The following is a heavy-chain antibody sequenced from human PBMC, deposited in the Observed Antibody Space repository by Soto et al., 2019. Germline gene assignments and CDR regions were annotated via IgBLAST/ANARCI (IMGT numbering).Heavy chain of an antibody. J-gene: IGHJ6*02. CDR1: GGTFSSYA. V-gene: IGHV1-69*13. Sequence: ASVKVSCKASGGTFSSYAISWVRQAPGQGLEWMGGIIPIFGTANYAQKFQGRVTITADESTSTAYMELSSLRSEDTAVYYCARDRKLKEPLVPYYYCFYGMDVWGQGTTVTVYS. CDR3: ARDRKLKEPLVPYYYCFYGMDV. CDR2: IIPIFGTA. D-gene: IGHD6-13*01.